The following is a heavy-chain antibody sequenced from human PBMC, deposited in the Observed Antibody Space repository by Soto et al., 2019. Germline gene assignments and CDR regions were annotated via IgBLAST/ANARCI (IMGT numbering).Heavy chain of an antibody. CDR1: GYSFTSYW. V-gene: IGHV3-53*01. D-gene: IGHD5-12*01. CDR3: ATWHLREHAYDI. J-gene: IGHJ3*02. Sequence: GESLKIACKGSGYSFTSYWIGWVRQAPGKGPEWLSGVYDLDGTYYADSVRGRFTTSIDSSRTTVYLQMRDLRPEDTALYFCATWHLREHAYDIWGQGTMVTVSS. CDR2: VYDLDGT.